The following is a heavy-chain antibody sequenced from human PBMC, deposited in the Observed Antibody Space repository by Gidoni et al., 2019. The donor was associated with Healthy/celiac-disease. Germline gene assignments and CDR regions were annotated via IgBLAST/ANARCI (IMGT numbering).Heavy chain of an antibody. V-gene: IGHV3-30*18. Sequence: QVQLVESGGGVVQPGRSLRLSCASSGFTFSSYGMHWVRQAPGKGLEWVAVISYDGSNKYYADSVKGRFTISRDNSKNTLYLQMNSLRAEDTAVYYCAKDWDMTPGAFDIWGQGTMVTVSS. J-gene: IGHJ3*02. CDR3: AKDWDMTPGAFDI. CDR2: ISYDGSNK. D-gene: IGHD2-15*01. CDR1: GFTFSSYG.